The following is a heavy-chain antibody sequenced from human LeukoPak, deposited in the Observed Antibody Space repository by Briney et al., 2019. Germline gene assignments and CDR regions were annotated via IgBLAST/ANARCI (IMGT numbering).Heavy chain of an antibody. Sequence: GGSLRLSCAASGLTFSSYAMSWVRQAPGKGLEWVLAISGSGGSTYYADSVKGRFTISRDNSKNTLYLQMNSLRAEDTAVYYCAKDRGRGTSTVPSTIHWGQGTLVTVSS. CDR1: GLTFSSYA. CDR3: AKDRGRGTSTVPSTIH. J-gene: IGHJ4*02. CDR2: ISGSGGST. V-gene: IGHV3-23*01. D-gene: IGHD1-26*01.